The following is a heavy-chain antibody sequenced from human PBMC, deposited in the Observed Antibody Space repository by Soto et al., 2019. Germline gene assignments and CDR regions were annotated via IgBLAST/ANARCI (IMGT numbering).Heavy chain of an antibody. J-gene: IGHJ4*02. CDR1: GYTFTSYA. Sequence: ASVKVSCKASGYTFTSYAMHWVRQAPGQRLEWMGWINAGNGNTKYSQKFQGRVTITRDTSASTAYMELSSLRSEDTAVYYCARGTESLGYCSGGSCSTFDYWGQGTLVTVSS. CDR3: ARGTESLGYCSGGSCSTFDY. D-gene: IGHD2-15*01. CDR2: INAGNGNT. V-gene: IGHV1-3*01.